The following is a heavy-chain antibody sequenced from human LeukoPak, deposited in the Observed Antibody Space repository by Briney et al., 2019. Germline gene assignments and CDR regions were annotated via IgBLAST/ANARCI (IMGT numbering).Heavy chain of an antibody. CDR2: ISYDGSNK. Sequence: GGSLRLSCAASGFIFSNYAMHWVRQAPGKGLEWVADISYDGSNKYHGDSVKGRFTISRDNSKNTLYLQMNSLRAEDTAVYFCARVRDSGSYYVPFDAFDIWGQGTIVTVSS. D-gene: IGHD1-26*01. CDR3: ARVRDSGSYYVPFDAFDI. V-gene: IGHV3-30*03. J-gene: IGHJ3*02. CDR1: GFIFSNYA.